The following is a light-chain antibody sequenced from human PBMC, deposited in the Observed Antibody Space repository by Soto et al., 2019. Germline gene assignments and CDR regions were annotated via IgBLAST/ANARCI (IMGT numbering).Light chain of an antibody. V-gene: IGLV2-11*01. J-gene: IGLJ1*01. CDR1: SSDVGGYNY. CDR2: DVN. CDR3: CSYAGRYSYV. Sequence: QSALTQPRSVSGSPGQSVTISCTGTSSDVGGYNYVSWYQQNPGKAPKLLIHDVNKRPSGVPDRFSGSKSGNTASLTISGLQAEDEAGYHCCSYAGRYSYVFGTGTKVTVL.